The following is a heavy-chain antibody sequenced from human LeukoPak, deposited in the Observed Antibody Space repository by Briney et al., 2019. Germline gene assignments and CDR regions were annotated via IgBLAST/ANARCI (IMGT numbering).Heavy chain of an antibody. CDR3: ARCVSDFWSGYPPFDY. V-gene: IGHV1-18*01. CDR1: GYTFTSYG. CDR2: ISAYNGNT. J-gene: IGHJ4*02. Sequence: ASVKVSCKASGYTFTSYGISWVRQAPGQGREWMGWISAYNGNTNYAQKLQGRVTMTTDTSTSTAYMELRSLGSDDTAVYYCARCVSDFWSGYPPFDYWGQGTLVTVSS. D-gene: IGHD3-3*01.